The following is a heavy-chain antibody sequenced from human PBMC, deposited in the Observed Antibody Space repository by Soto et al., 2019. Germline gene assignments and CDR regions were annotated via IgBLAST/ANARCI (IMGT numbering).Heavy chain of an antibody. CDR1: GGTFSSYA. CDR2: IIPIFGTA. Sequence: SVRVSGTTSGGTFSSYAMSWVRQAPGQVLEWMGWIIPIFGTANYAQKFQGRVTITADESTSTAYMELSSLRSEDTAVYYCASALGSGSYYNPGYWGQGTLVTVPQ. D-gene: IGHD3-10*01. CDR3: ASALGSGSYYNPGY. V-gene: IGHV1-69*13. J-gene: IGHJ4*02.